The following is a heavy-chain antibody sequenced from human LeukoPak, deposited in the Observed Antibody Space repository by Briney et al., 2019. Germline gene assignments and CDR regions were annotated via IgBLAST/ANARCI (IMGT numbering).Heavy chain of an antibody. CDR2: ISYDGSNK. CDR1: GFSFSSYG. Sequence: GGSLRLSCAASGFSFSSYGMHWDRQAPGKGLEWVAVISYDGSNKYYADSVKGRFTISRDNSKNTLYLQMNSLRAEDTAVYYCAKGYLEWLWDSMDVWGQGTTVTVSS. V-gene: IGHV3-30*18. CDR3: AKGYLEWLWDSMDV. D-gene: IGHD3-3*01. J-gene: IGHJ6*02.